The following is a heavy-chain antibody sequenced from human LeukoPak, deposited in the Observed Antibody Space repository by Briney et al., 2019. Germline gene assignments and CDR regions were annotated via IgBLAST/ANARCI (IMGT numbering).Heavy chain of an antibody. J-gene: IGHJ4*02. CDR1: GDSIDSYY. D-gene: IGHD1-26*01. Sequence: SETLSITCTVSGDSIDSYYWSWIRQPPGEGLQWIGYVFYSGPTNYDASLKSRVAISVDRSKNQFSLKLTSVSAADTAVYYCAGRSARYFDSWGQGTPVTVSS. CDR2: VFYSGPT. V-gene: IGHV4-59*01. CDR3: AGRSARYFDS.